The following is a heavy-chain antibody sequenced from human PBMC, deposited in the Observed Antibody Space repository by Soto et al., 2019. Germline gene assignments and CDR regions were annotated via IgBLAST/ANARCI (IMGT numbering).Heavy chain of an antibody. V-gene: IGHV4-39*01. J-gene: IGHJ3*02. CDR3: ASLGYCSGGSCHYDAFDI. D-gene: IGHD2-15*01. CDR1: GGSISSSSYY. CDR2: IYYSGST. Sequence: QLQLQESGPGLVKPSETLSLTCTVSGGSISSSSYYWGWIRQPPGKGLEWIGSIYYSGSTYYNPSPKSRVTLSVDTSKNKFALKLSSVTAADTAVYYCASLGYCSGGSCHYDAFDIWGQGTMVTVSS.